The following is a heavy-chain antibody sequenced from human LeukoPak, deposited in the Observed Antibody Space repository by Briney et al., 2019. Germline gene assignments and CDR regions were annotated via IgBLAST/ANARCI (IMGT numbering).Heavy chain of an antibody. D-gene: IGHD2-2*01. CDR3: ARRARYCSSTSCYPNFDY. V-gene: IGHV1-8*03. Sequence: ASVKVSCKASGYTFTSYDNNWVRQATGQGLEWMGWMNPNSGNTGYAQKFQGRVTITRNTSISTAYMELSSLRSEDTAVYYCARRARYCSSTSCYPNFDYWGQGTLVTVSS. CDR2: MNPNSGNT. J-gene: IGHJ4*02. CDR1: GYTFTSYD.